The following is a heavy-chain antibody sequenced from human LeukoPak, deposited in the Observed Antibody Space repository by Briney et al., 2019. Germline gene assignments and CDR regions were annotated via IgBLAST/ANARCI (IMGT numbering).Heavy chain of an antibody. CDR2: IYYSGYT. CDR1: GGSISSYY. V-gene: IGHV4-59*01. Sequence: SETLSLTCTVSGGSISSYYGSWIRQPPGKGLEWIGYIYYSGYTNYNLSLKSRVTISVDTSKNQFSLKLSSVTAADTAVYYCARDRTPADYWGQGTLVTVSS. CDR3: ARDRTPADY. D-gene: IGHD2-2*01. J-gene: IGHJ4*02.